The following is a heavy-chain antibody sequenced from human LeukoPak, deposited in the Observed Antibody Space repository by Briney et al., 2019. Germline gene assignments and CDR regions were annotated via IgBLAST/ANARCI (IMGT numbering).Heavy chain of an antibody. Sequence: PGGSLRLSCAASGFTFSSYSMNWVRQAPGKGLEWVSSISSSSYIYYADSVKSRFTISRDNAKNSLYLQMNSLRAEDTAVYYCARELAGYYYDSSGYYIDYWGQGTLVTVSS. D-gene: IGHD3-22*01. CDR3: ARELAGYYYDSSGYYIDY. J-gene: IGHJ4*02. CDR2: ISSSSYI. CDR1: GFTFSSYS. V-gene: IGHV3-21*01.